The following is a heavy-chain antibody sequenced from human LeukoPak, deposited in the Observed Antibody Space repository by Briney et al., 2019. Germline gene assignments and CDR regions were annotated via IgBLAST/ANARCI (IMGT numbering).Heavy chain of an antibody. CDR1: GFIFDDYG. Sequence: GGSLRLSCIASGFIFDDYGMSWVRQAPGKGLEWVSAISGSGGSTYYADSVKGRFTISRDNSKNTLYLQMNSLRAEDTAVYYCAKDMAIKDWGQGTLVTVSS. CDR3: AKDMAIKD. CDR2: ISGSGGST. J-gene: IGHJ4*02. V-gene: IGHV3-23*01. D-gene: IGHD3-9*01.